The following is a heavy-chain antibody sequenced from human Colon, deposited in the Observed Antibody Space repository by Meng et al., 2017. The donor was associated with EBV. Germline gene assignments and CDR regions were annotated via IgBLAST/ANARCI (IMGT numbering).Heavy chain of an antibody. CDR3: ARNGDYNPGLY. D-gene: IGHD4-17*01. J-gene: IGHJ4*02. V-gene: IGHV4-4*02. Sequence: QLQLTEAGPGQVTPSGPLSLTCAVSGDSISNNWWSWVRQPPGKGLEWIGEIYHSGTTNYNPSLRSRVTISVDKSKNQFSLQLTSVTAADTAVYYCARNGDYNPGLYWGQGTLVTVS. CDR1: GDSISNNW. CDR2: IYHSGTT.